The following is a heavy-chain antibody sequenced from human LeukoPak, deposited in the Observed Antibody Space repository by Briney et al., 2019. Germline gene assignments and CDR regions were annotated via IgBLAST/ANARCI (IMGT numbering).Heavy chain of an antibody. D-gene: IGHD3-10*01. J-gene: IGHJ6*03. CDR1: GFTFSDYY. Sequence: GGSLRLSCAASGFTFSDYYMSWIRQAPGKGLEWVSYISSSGSTIYYADSVKGRFTISRDNAKNSLYLQMNSLRAEDTAVYYCARLTMVRGVITEYYYYNYMDVWGKGTTVTVSS. CDR3: ARLTMVRGVITEYYYYNYMDV. CDR2: ISSSGSTI. V-gene: IGHV3-11*01.